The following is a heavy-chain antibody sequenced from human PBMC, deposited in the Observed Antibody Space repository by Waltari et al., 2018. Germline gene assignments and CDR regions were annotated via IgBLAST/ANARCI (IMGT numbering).Heavy chain of an antibody. Sequence: QVQLVQSGAEVKKPGSSVKVSCKASGGTFSSYALSWVRQAPGQGLEWMGGIIPIFGTANYAQKFQGRVTITADESTSTAYMELSSLRSEDTAVYYCASSEGGSYGWQYYFDYWGQGTLVTVSS. V-gene: IGHV1-69*12. CDR1: GGTFSSYA. D-gene: IGHD5-18*01. CDR3: ASSEGGSYGWQYYFDY. CDR2: IIPIFGTA. J-gene: IGHJ4*02.